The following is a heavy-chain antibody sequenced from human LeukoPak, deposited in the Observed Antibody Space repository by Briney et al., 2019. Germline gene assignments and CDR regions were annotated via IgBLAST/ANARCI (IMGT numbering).Heavy chain of an antibody. V-gene: IGHV3-74*01. J-gene: IGHJ4*02. CDR2: INSDGFST. Sequence: GGSLRLACAASGVTFSSYWMHWVRQAPGKGLVGVSRINSDGFSTSYADSVKGRFTISRDYAKNTLYLQMNSRRAEDTALYYCARYRSGSYFDYWGQGTLVTVSS. CDR1: GVTFSSYW. D-gene: IGHD3-10*01. CDR3: ARYRSGSYFDY.